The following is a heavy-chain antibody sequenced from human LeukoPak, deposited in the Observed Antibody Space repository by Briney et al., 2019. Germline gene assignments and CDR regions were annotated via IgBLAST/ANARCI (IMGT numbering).Heavy chain of an antibody. Sequence: GGSLRLSCAASGFTFSSYSMNWVRQAPGKGLEWVSYISSSSSTIYYADSVKGRFTISRDNAKNSLYLQMNSLRAEDTAVYYCAKERIYGGNKPFDYWGQGALVTVSS. J-gene: IGHJ4*02. CDR1: GFTFSSYS. CDR2: ISSSSSTI. D-gene: IGHD4-23*01. CDR3: AKERIYGGNKPFDY. V-gene: IGHV3-48*04.